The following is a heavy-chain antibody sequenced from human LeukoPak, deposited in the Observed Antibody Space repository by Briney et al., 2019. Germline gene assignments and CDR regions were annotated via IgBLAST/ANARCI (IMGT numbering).Heavy chain of an antibody. CDR1: GFTFSSYA. D-gene: IGHD6-19*01. CDR3: ARASSIGMAGLFDY. V-gene: IGHV3-53*01. CDR2: IYSGGTT. Sequence: GGSLRLSCAASGFTFSSYAMNWVRQAPGKGLEGGSVIYSGGTTFYADSVKGRFTISRDKSKNTLYLQMNSLRAEDTAVYYCARASSIGMAGLFDYWGQGTLVTVSS. J-gene: IGHJ4*02.